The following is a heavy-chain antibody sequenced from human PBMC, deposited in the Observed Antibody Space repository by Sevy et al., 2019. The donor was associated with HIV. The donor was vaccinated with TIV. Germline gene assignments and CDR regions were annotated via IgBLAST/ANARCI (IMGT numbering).Heavy chain of an antibody. V-gene: IGHV3-48*02. CDR2: ITRDGKTK. CDR1: GFSFSSSS. D-gene: IGHD1-26*01. J-gene: IGHJ4*01. CDR3: VRDYSGSYYRFDL. Sequence: GGSLRLSCAASGFSFSSSSMNWLRQAPGKGLEWHAYITRDGKTKYYADFVKGRFTISRDNAQNSLFLQLNSLRDDDTAVYYCVRDYSGSYYRFDLWGHGTLVTVSS.